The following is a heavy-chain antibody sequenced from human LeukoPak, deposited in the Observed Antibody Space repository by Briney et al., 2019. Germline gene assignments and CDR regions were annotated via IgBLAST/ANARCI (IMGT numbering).Heavy chain of an antibody. CDR3: AKDQVDTAMVNYYYYYMDV. Sequence: GGSLRLSCAASGFTFSSYGMSWVRQAPGKGLEWVSAISGSGGSTYYADSVKGRFTISRDNSKNTLYLQMNSLRAEDTAVYYCAKDQVDTAMVNYYYYYMDVWGKGTTVTVSS. D-gene: IGHD5-18*01. CDR2: ISGSGGST. CDR1: GFTFSSYG. V-gene: IGHV3-23*01. J-gene: IGHJ6*03.